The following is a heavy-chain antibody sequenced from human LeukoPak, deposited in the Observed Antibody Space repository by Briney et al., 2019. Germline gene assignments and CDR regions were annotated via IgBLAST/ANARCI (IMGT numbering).Heavy chain of an antibody. CDR1: GGSFSGYY. V-gene: IGHV4-34*01. CDR2: INHSGST. CDR3: ASLPPPVPYYYYYMDV. J-gene: IGHJ6*03. Sequence: PSETLSLTCAVCGGSFSGYYWSWIRQPPGKGLEWIGEINHSGSTNYNPSLKSRVTISVDTSKNQFSLKLSSVTAADTAVYYCASLPPPVPYYYYYMDVWGKGTTVTVSS.